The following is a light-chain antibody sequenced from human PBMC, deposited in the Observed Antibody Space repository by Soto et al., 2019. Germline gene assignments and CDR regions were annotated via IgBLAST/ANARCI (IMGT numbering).Light chain of an antibody. CDR2: SNY. Sequence: QSVLTQPPSASGTPGQRVTISCSASSGSLSVDWYQHLPGTAPKLLIYSNYQRPSGVPDRFSGSKSGTSASLVISVLQSEDDADYYCAGRDDSRSGLYVFGTGTKLTVL. J-gene: IGLJ1*01. CDR1: SGSLS. CDR3: AGRDDSRSGLYV. V-gene: IGLV1-44*01.